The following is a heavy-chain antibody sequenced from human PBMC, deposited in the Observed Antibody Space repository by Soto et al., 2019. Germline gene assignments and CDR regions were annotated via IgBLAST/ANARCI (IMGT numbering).Heavy chain of an antibody. J-gene: IGHJ4*02. D-gene: IGHD6-19*01. CDR3: AKSWFSGGWDNHPIGS. V-gene: IGHV3-23*01. CDR2: ISFGGGYST. CDR1: GFTFSRYA. Sequence: GGSLRLSCAVSGFTFSRYAMSWVRQAPGKGLEWISSISFGGGYSTYYADSVKGRVTISRDNSKNILYLQMNGLRAEDTAKYHCAKSWFSGGWDNHPIGSWGQGTLVTVSS.